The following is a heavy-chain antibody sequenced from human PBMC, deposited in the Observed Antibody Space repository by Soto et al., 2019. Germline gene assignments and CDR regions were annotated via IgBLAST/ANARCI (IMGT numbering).Heavy chain of an antibody. CDR3: ARNVDTAKAYYFDY. J-gene: IGHJ4*02. V-gene: IGHV4-59*01. CDR2: SYYSGNT. Sequence: QVQLQESGPGVVKPSETLSLTCSVSGGSISSYYWSWIRQSPGKGLEWIGYSYYSGNTNYIPSLKSRVTISVDTSKNQFSLKLSSVTAADTALYYCARNVDTAKAYYFDYWGQGTLVTVSS. D-gene: IGHD5-18*01. CDR1: GGSISSYY.